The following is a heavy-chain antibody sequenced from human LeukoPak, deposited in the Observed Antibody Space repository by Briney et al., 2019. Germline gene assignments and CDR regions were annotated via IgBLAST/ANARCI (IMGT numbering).Heavy chain of an antibody. D-gene: IGHD3-22*01. CDR3: ARADYYDSSRYYFDY. J-gene: IGHJ4*02. Sequence: SETLSLTCTVSAYSISSGYYWGWIRQAPGKGLGWIGIIYHSGKSYYDPYRKSRATISVDTSKNQFSLKLSSVTAADTAVYYCARADYYDSSRYYFDYWGQGTLVTVSS. CDR1: AYSISSGYY. CDR2: IYHSGKS. V-gene: IGHV4-38-2*02.